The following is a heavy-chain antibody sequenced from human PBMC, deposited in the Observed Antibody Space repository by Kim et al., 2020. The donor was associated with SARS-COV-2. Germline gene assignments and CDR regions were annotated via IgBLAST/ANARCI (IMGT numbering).Heavy chain of an antibody. CDR3: ASQRAQAVATIGMDV. D-gene: IGHD5-12*01. J-gene: IGHJ6*02. CDR2: IIPIFGTA. Sequence: SVKVSCKASGGTFSSYAISWVRQAPGQGLEWMGGIIPIFGTANYAQKFQGRVTITADESTSTAYMELSSLRSEDTAVYYCASQRAQAVATIGMDVWGQGTTVTVSS. V-gene: IGHV1-69*13. CDR1: GGTFSSYA.